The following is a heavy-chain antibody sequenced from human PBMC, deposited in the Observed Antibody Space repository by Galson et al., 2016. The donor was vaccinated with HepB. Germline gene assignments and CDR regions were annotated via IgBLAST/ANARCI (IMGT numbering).Heavy chain of an antibody. CDR2: ISWNSNSI. D-gene: IGHD3-16*01. V-gene: IGHV3-9*01. CDR3: AKDSSGGYDYFDY. CDR1: GFTFDDYA. J-gene: IGHJ4*02. Sequence: SLRLSCAVSGFTFDDYAMHWVRQAPGKGLEWVSGISWNSNSIGYADSVKGRFTISRDHAKNSLYLQMNSLRAEDTALYYCAKDSSGGYDYFDYWGQGTLVTVSS.